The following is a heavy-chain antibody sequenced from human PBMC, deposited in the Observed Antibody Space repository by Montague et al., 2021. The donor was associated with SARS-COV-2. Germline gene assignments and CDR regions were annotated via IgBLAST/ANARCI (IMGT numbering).Heavy chain of an antibody. CDR2: INHGGTT. CDR1: GGSFSAYF. J-gene: IGHJ5*02. CDR3: ARESGGGVDYFDP. V-gene: IGHV4-34*01. D-gene: IGHD4-11*01. Sequence: SETLSLTCAVYGGSFSAYFWNWIRQTPGRGLGWIGEINHGGTTNYNPSLKSRVTMSVDTSKDQFSLNLTSVTAADTAVYYCARESGGGVDYFDPWGQGTLVTVSS.